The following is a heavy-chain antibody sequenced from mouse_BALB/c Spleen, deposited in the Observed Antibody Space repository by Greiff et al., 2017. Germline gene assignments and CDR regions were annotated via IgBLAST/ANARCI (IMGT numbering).Heavy chain of an antibody. D-gene: IGHD1-1*01. J-gene: IGHJ1*01. CDR3: ARFTTVVPYWYFDV. CDR1: GFTFSSYA. V-gene: IGHV5-9-4*01. CDR2: ISSGGSYT. Sequence: DVHLVESGGGLVKPGGSLKLSCAASGFTFSSYAMSWVRQSPEKRLEWVAEISSGGSYTYYPDTVTGRFTISRDNAKNTLYLEMSSLRSEDTAMYYCARFTTVVPYWYFDVWGAGTTVTVSS.